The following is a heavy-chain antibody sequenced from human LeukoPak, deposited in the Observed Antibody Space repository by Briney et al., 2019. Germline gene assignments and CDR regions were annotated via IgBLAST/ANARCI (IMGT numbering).Heavy chain of an antibody. Sequence: PGGSLRLSCAASGFTFSIYSMNWVRQAPGKGLEWVSYISSSSSTIYYADSVKGRFTISRDNAKNSLYLQMNSLRVDDTALYYCTRESSSSWRDAFDFWGQGTVVTVSS. CDR2: ISSSSSTI. V-gene: IGHV3-48*01. D-gene: IGHD3-22*01. CDR1: GFTFSIYS. J-gene: IGHJ3*01. CDR3: TRESSSSWRDAFDF.